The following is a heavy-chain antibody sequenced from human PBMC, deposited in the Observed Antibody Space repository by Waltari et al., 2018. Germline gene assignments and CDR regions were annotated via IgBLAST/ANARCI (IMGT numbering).Heavy chain of an antibody. V-gene: IGHV1-18*01. D-gene: IGHD6-19*01. CDR3: ARDPRQWLSHNWFDP. CDR2: INGHEGKT. CDR1: GYTFTSYG. Sequence: QVQLVQSGGEMKTPGASVKVSCKASGYTFTSYGISWVPHAPGQRLEWMGWINGHEGKTIYAEQFHDRVTMTTDTSTNTAYMELRGLGFDDTAVYYCARDPRQWLSHNWFDPWGQGTLVTVPS. J-gene: IGHJ5*02.